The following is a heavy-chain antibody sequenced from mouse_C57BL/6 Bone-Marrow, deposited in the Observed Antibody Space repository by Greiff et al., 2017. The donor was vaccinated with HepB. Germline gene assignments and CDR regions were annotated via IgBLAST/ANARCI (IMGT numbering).Heavy chain of an antibody. CDR3: TIYYGSSYGYFDV. CDR2: IYPGNSDT. D-gene: IGHD1-1*01. V-gene: IGHV1-5*01. J-gene: IGHJ1*03. Sequence: VQLQQSGTVLARPGASVKMSCKTSGYTFTSYWMHWVKQRPGQGLEWIGAIYPGNSDTSYNQKFKGKAKLTAVTSASTAYMELSSLTNEYSAVYYCTIYYGSSYGYFDVWGTGTTVTVSS. CDR1: GYTFTSYW.